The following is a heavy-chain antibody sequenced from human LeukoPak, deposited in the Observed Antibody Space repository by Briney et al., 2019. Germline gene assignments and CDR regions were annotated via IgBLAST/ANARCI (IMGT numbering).Heavy chain of an antibody. D-gene: IGHD5-18*01. J-gene: IGHJ6*02. CDR1: GFTFSSYW. Sequence: PGGSLRLSCAASGFTFSSYWMHWVRQAPGKGLVWVSRINSDGSSTSYADSVKGRFTISRDNSKNTLYLQMNSLRAEDTAVYYCAKEGGTAIIQYYYYGMDVWGQGTTVTVSS. CDR3: AKEGGTAIIQYYYYGMDV. CDR2: INSDGSST. V-gene: IGHV3-74*01.